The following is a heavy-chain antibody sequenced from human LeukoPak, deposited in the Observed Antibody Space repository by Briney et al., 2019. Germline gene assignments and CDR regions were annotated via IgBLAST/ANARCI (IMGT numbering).Heavy chain of an antibody. CDR3: ARFSSGCMTY. CDR2: IHDTGST. D-gene: IGHD2-8*01. J-gene: IGHJ4*02. Sequence: PSETLSLTCSVSGGSLSSHYRSWIRQPPGKGLELIGHIHDTGSTFYNPSLRGRVTISLDTSNNQFSLKLTSMTAADTAVYYCARFSSGCMTYWGQGTLVTVS. CDR1: GGSLSSHY. V-gene: IGHV4-59*11.